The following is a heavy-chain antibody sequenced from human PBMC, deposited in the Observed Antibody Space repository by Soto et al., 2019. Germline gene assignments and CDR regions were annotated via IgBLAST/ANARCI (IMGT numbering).Heavy chain of an antibody. Sequence: ASVKVSCKASGYTFTSYAMHWVRQAPGQRLEWMGWINAGNGNTKYSQKFQGRVTITRDTSASTAYMELSSLRSEDTAVYYCAIDIWAQTKDYYGMDVWGQGTTVTV. D-gene: IGHD7-27*01. CDR3: AIDIWAQTKDYYGMDV. V-gene: IGHV1-3*01. CDR2: INAGNGNT. J-gene: IGHJ6*02. CDR1: GYTFTSYA.